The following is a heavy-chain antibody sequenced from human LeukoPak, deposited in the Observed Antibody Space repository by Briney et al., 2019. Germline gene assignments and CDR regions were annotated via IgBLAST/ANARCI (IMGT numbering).Heavy chain of an antibody. D-gene: IGHD5-12*01. Sequence: PGGSLRLSCAASGFTFSSYWMGWVRQAPGKGLEWVANIKQDGSEKYYVDSVKGRFTISRDNAKNSLYLQMNSLRAEDTAVYYCASYSGYDFFGYYYYYMDVWGKGTTVTVSS. V-gene: IGHV3-7*01. CDR2: IKQDGSEK. CDR1: GFTFSSYW. J-gene: IGHJ6*03. CDR3: ASYSGYDFFGYYYYYMDV.